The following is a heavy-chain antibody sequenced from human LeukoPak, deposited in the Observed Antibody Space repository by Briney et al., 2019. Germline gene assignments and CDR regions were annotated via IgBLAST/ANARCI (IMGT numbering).Heavy chain of an antibody. Sequence: SGGSLRLSCAASGFTFDDYGMSWVRQAPGKGLEWASGINWNGGSTGYADSVKGRFTISRDNAKNSLYLQMNSLRAEDTALYYCARISTPKKNYFDYWGQGTLVTVSS. CDR3: ARISTPKKNYFDY. J-gene: IGHJ4*02. D-gene: IGHD2-15*01. CDR1: GFTFDDYG. CDR2: INWNGGST. V-gene: IGHV3-20*04.